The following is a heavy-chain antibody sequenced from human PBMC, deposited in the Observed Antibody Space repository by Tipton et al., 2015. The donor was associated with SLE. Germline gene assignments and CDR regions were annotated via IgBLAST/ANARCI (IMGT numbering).Heavy chain of an antibody. CDR2: MNPNSGNT. V-gene: IGHV1-8*01. D-gene: IGHD3-10*01. CDR3: ARVVTMIRGVIILGY. Sequence: QLVQSGAEVKKPGASVKVSCKASGYTFTSYDINWVRQASGQGLEWMGWMNPNSGNTGYAQKFQGRVTMTRNTSISTAYMVLSSLRSEDTAVYYCARVVTMIRGVIILGYWGQGTLVTVSS. J-gene: IGHJ4*02. CDR1: GYTFTSYD.